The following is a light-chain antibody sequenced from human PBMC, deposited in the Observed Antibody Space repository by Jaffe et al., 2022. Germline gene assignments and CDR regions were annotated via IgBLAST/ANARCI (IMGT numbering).Light chain of an antibody. CDR1: QEIGMC. V-gene: IGKV1-33*01. J-gene: IGKJ2*01. CDR2: DTS. CDR3: QQCDIFPYT. Sequence: DIQMTQSPSSLSASIGDRVTLTCQATQEIGMCLNWYRQNPGKAPKLLIYDTSRLESGVPSRFSGGGSGTNFTLTINNLQPGDIATYYCQQCDIFPYTFGQGSKLDIK.